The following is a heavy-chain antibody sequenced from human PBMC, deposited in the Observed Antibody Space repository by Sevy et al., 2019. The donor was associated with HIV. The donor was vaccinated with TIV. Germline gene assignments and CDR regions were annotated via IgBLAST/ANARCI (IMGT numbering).Heavy chain of an antibody. J-gene: IGHJ4*02. D-gene: IGHD6-13*01. CDR2: TYYRSKWYN. CDR1: GDSVSSNSAA. Sequence: KQSQTLSLTCAISGDSVSSNSAAWNWIRQSPSRGLEWLGRTYYRSKWYNDYAVSVKSRITINPDTSKNQFSLQLNYVTPEETAVYYCAREGGMTAAGTPRPFDYWGQGTLVTVSS. CDR3: AREGGMTAAGTPRPFDY. V-gene: IGHV6-1*01.